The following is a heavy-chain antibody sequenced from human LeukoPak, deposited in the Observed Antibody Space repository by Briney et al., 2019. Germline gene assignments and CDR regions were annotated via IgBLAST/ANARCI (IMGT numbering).Heavy chain of an antibody. D-gene: IGHD1-26*01. CDR3: ARLIVGATVADY. J-gene: IGHJ4*02. CDR2: IYYSGST. Sequence: SETLSLTCTVSGGSISSYYWSWIRQPPGKGLEWIGYIYYSGSTNYNPSLKSRVTISVDTSKNQFSLKLSSVTAADTAVYYCARLIVGATVADYWGQGTLVTVSS. V-gene: IGHV4-59*08. CDR1: GGSISSYY.